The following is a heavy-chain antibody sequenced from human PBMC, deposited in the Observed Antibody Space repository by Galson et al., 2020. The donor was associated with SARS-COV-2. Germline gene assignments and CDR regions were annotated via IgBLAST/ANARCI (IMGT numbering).Heavy chain of an antibody. Sequence: GGSLRLSCAASASTFDNYWMHWVRQVPGKGLVWVSRINSDGSGTSYADAVRGRFTVSRDNAKKTLYLQMNSLRAEDTAVYYCARGDFGVWGYFAPWGQGTLVTVSS. D-gene: IGHD3-16*01. V-gene: IGHV3-74*01. CDR1: ASTFDNYW. CDR2: INSDGSGT. CDR3: ARGDFGVWGYFAP. J-gene: IGHJ5*02.